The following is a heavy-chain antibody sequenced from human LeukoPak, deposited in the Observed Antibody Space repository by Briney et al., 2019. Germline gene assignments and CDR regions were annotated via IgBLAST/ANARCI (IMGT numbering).Heavy chain of an antibody. V-gene: IGHV3-23*01. D-gene: IGHD3-9*01. CDR3: AKAEGYDILTGLDY. Sequence: GGSLRHSCAPSAFTSSSYAVSWGRHAPGGGGERGSGIGASGGSTYYADSVKGRFTISRDNSKNTLYLQMNSLRTEDTAVYYCAKAEGYDILTGLDYWGQGTLVTVSS. CDR1: AFTSSSYA. CDR2: IGASGGST. J-gene: IGHJ4*02.